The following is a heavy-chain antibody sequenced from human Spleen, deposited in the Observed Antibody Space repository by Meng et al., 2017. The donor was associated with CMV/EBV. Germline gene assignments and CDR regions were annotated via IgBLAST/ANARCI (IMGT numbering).Heavy chain of an antibody. J-gene: IGHJ5*02. CDR3: ARAGRLTIFGVVIELRWFDP. V-gene: IGHV1-18*04. CDR2: ISAYNGNT. CDR1: GYSFTSYW. D-gene: IGHD3-3*01. Sequence: GGSLRLSCKGSGYSFTSYWIGWVRQAPGQGLEWMGWISAYNGNTNYAQKLQGRVTMTTDTSTSTAYMELRSLRSDDTAVYYCARAGRLTIFGVVIELRWFDPWGQGTLVTVSS.